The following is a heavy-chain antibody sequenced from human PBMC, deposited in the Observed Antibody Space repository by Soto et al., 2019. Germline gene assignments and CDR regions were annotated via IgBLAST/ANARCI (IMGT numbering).Heavy chain of an antibody. D-gene: IGHD4-17*01. J-gene: IGHJ6*02. CDR2: IDPRDSNP. Sequence: GESLKISCKGSGYSFTSYWINWVRQMPGKGLEWMGRIDPRDSNPDYSPSFRGHVTLSADKSISTAYLQWSSLKASDTAMYYCARYLTTEYYYYGMDGWGQRTTVTVSS. CDR3: ARYLTTEYYYYGMDG. CDR1: GYSFTSYW. V-gene: IGHV5-10-1*01.